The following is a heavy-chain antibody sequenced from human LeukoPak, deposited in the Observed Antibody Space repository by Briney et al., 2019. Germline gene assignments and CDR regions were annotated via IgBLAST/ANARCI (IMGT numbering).Heavy chain of an antibody. D-gene: IGHD5-18*01. CDR1: GYTFTTYY. J-gene: IGHJ4*02. CDR3: ASTPPGSYGYGDFDY. Sequence: EASVKVSCKASGYTFTTYYMHWVRQAPGQGLEWMGIINPSGGSTSYAQKFQGRVTMTRDTSTSTVYMELSSLRSEDTAVYYCASTPPGSYGYGDFDYWGQGTLVTVSS. CDR2: INPSGGST. V-gene: IGHV1-46*01.